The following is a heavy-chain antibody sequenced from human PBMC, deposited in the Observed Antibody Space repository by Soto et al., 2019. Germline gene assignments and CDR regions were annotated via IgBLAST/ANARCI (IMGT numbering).Heavy chain of an antibody. J-gene: IGHJ4*02. Sequence: QVQLVQSGAEVKKPGSSVKVSCKASGGTFSSYAISWVRQAPGQGLEWLGGIIPIFGTANYAQKFQGRVTITADESTSTDYMELSSLRSEDTAVYYCARGVRYFDWLLMVPLYYFDYWGQGTLVTVSS. CDR1: GGTFSSYA. V-gene: IGHV1-69*01. D-gene: IGHD3-9*01. CDR2: IIPIFGTA. CDR3: ARGVRYFDWLLMVPLYYFDY.